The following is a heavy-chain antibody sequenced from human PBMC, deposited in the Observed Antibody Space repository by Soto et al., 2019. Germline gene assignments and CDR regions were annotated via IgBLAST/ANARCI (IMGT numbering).Heavy chain of an antibody. J-gene: IGHJ4*02. D-gene: IGHD2-2*01. CDR3: AKDLYEYQLPPDY. CDR2: ISGSGGST. CDR1: GFTFSSYA. Sequence: GGSLRLSCAASGFTFSSYAMSWVRQAPGKGLEWVSAISGSGGSTYYADSFKGRFTISRANSKNTLYLQMNSLRAEDTAVYYCAKDLYEYQLPPDYWGQGTLVTVSS. V-gene: IGHV3-23*01.